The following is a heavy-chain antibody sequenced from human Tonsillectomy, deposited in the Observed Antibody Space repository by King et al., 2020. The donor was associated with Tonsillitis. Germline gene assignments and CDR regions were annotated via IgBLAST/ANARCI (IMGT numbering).Heavy chain of an antibody. D-gene: IGHD3-3*01. CDR2: ISWNSGSI. CDR1: GFTFDDYA. V-gene: IGHV3-9*01. CDR3: AKGDYDFWNNLEGYFDY. J-gene: IGHJ4*02. Sequence: VQLVESGGGLVQPGRSLRLSCAASGFTFDDYAMHWVRQAPGKGLEWVSGISWNSGSIGFADSVKGRFTISRDNAKHSLYLQMNSLRAEDTALYYCAKGDYDFWNNLEGYFDYWGQGTLVTVSS.